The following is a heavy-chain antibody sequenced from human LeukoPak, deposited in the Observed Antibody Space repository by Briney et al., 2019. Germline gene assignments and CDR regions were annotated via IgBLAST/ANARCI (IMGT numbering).Heavy chain of an antibody. CDR1: GGSFSGYY. Sequence: SETLSLTCAVYGGSFSGYYWSWIRQPPGKGLEWIGEINHSGSTNYNPSLKSRVTISVDTSKNQFSLKLSSVTAADTAVYYCARHTSGSHNYCYYGMDVWGQGTTVTVSS. CDR2: INHSGST. J-gene: IGHJ6*02. V-gene: IGHV4-34*01. D-gene: IGHD1-26*01. CDR3: ARHTSGSHNYCYYGMDV.